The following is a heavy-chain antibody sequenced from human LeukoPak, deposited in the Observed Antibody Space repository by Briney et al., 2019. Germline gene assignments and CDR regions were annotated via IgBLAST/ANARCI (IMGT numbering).Heavy chain of an antibody. CDR3: VRLRRNSDTSGYYYYYDF. J-gene: IGHJ4*02. V-gene: IGHV3-21*01. CDR2: ISVRSNYI. D-gene: IGHD3-22*01. CDR1: GYTFSSFS. Sequence: GGSLRLSCAASGYTFSSFSINWVRQAPGKGLEWASSISVRSNYIYYADSVRGRFSISRDDARDSLYLQMNSLRAEDTAVYYCVRLRRNSDTSGYYYYYDFWGQGTLVTVSS.